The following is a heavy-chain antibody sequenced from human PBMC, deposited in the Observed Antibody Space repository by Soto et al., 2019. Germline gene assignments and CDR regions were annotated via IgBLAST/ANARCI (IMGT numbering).Heavy chain of an antibody. CDR3: ARGACAFGGDCWDDAFDI. Sequence: QVQLQESGPGLVKPSETLSLTCTVSGGSISSYYWSWIRQPPGKGLEWIGYIYYSGSTNYNPSLKSRVTISVDTSKNQFSLKLSSVTAADTAVYYCARGACAFGGDCWDDAFDIWGQGTMVTVSS. CDR1: GGSISSYY. D-gene: IGHD2-21*02. CDR2: IYYSGST. J-gene: IGHJ3*02. V-gene: IGHV4-59*01.